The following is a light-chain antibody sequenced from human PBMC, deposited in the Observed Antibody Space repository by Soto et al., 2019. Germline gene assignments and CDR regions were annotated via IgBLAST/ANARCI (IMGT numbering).Light chain of an antibody. Sequence: QSVLTQPPSVSGAPWQRITISCTGSSSNIGAGYDVHWYRQLPGTAPKLLIYGDNNRPSGVPDRFSGSKSGTSASLAITGLQPEDEADYYCQSYDSSLSRLFGTGTKVTVL. CDR3: QSYDSSLSRL. CDR1: SSNIGAGYD. J-gene: IGLJ1*01. CDR2: GDN. V-gene: IGLV1-40*01.